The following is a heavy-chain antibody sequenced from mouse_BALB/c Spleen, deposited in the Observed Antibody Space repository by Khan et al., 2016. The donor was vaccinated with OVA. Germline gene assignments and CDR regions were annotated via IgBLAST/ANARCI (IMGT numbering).Heavy chain of an antibody. CDR1: GYTFTNYW. CDR2: IFPGTGTT. J-gene: IGHJ3*01. Sequence: QVQLKQSGAELVKPGASVKLSCKTSGYTFTNYWIQWVKQRPGQGLGWIGQIFPGTGTTYYNENFKAKATLTIDTSSSTAYMQLSSLTSEDSAVYFCARCYFGNYEFAFWGQGSLVTVSA. V-gene: IGHV1S132*01. D-gene: IGHD2-1*01. CDR3: ARCYFGNYEFAF.